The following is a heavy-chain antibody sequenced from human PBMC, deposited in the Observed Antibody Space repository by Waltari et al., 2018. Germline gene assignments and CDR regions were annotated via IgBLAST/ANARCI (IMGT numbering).Heavy chain of an antibody. J-gene: IGHJ4*02. Sequence: SLRLSCAASGFSFSSHAMSWVRQAPGKGLEWVSAISGSGGKTYYADSVKGRFTISRDNSKNTLYLQMNSLRAEDTAVYYCAKDVNTAMAYYFDYWGQGTLVTVSS. CDR2: ISGSGGKT. CDR3: AKDVNTAMAYYFDY. CDR1: GFSFSSHA. D-gene: IGHD5-18*01. V-gene: IGHV3-23*01.